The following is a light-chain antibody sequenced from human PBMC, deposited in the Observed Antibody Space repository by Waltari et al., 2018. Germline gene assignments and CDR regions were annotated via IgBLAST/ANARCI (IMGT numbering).Light chain of an antibody. CDR3: QSYDSSLSGVV. V-gene: IGLV1-40*01. CDR2: GNN. J-gene: IGLJ2*01. CDR1: SSTIGAPYE. Sequence: QSVLTQPPSVSGSPGQGVTLPGTGSSSTIGAPYEVNWYGHPPGPAPRPPIYGNNHRPSGVPDRFSGSKSGTSASLAITGLQAEDEADYYCQSYDSSLSGVVFGGGTKLTVL.